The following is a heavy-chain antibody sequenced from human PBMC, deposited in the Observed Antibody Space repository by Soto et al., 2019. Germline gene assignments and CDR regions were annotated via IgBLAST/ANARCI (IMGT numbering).Heavy chain of an antibody. CDR3: ARDKPYSSSSNFDY. CDR1: GGSISSGGYY. Sequence: SETLSLTCTVSGGSISSGGYYWSWIRQHPGKGLEWIGYIYYSGSTYYNPSLKSRVTISVDTSKNQFSLKLSSVTAADTAVYYCARDKPYSSSSNFDYWGQGTLVTVSS. CDR2: IYYSGST. J-gene: IGHJ4*02. D-gene: IGHD6-13*01. V-gene: IGHV4-31*03.